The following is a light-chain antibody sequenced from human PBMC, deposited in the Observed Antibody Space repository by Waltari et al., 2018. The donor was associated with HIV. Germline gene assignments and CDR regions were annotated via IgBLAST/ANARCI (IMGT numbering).Light chain of an antibody. V-gene: IGLV2-14*03. Sequence: QSALTQPASVSGSLGQSITFSCTGTSSDIGSYNYVSWYQQHPGKAPKIIIYDVTNRPSGVSNRFSGSKSGNTASLTISGLQAEDEADYYCQAWDSSIVVFGGGTKLTVL. CDR1: SSDIGSYNY. CDR2: DVT. J-gene: IGLJ2*01. CDR3: QAWDSSIVV.